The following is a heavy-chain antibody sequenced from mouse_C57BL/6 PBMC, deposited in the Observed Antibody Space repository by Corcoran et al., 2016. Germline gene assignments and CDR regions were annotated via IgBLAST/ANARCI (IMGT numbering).Heavy chain of an antibody. CDR3: ARGHYYYGSSSYYAMDY. V-gene: IGHV9-3*01. Sequence: QIQLVQSGPELKKPGETVKISCKASGYTFTTYGMSWVKQAPGKGLKWMGWINTYSGVPTYADDFKGRFAFSLETSASTAYLQINNLKNEDTATYFWARGHYYYGSSSYYAMDYWGQGTSVTVSS. CDR2: INTYSGVP. J-gene: IGHJ4*01. D-gene: IGHD1-1*01. CDR1: GYTFTTYG.